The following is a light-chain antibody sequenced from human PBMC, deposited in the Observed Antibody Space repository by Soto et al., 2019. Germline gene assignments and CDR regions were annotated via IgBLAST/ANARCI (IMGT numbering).Light chain of an antibody. J-gene: IGLJ2*01. CDR1: SSDVGGYNY. CDR3: CSYAGSYTHVV. CDR2: DVS. V-gene: IGLV2-11*01. Sequence: QSALTQPRSVSGSPGQSVTISCTGTSSDVGGYNYVSWYQQHPGKAPKLMIYDVSKRPSGVPDRFSGSKSGNTACLTISGLQAEDEADYYCCSYAGSYTHVVFGGGTKLTVL.